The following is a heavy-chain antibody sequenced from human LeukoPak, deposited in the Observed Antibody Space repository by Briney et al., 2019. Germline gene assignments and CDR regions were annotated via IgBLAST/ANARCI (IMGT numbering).Heavy chain of an antibody. V-gene: IGHV1-3*01. CDR1: GYIFTDYA. CDR2: MNGGNGNT. Sequence: AASVNVSFKASGYIFTDYAIHWLRQAPGQRPEWMGWMNGGNGNTKYSQKFQGRITLIRDTSAATAYMELSSLRHDDLAVYYCARGRGTSGSNRDFYYYYYMDVWGKGTTVTVSS. D-gene: IGHD2-15*01. J-gene: IGHJ6*03. CDR3: ARGRGTSGSNRDFYYYYYMDV.